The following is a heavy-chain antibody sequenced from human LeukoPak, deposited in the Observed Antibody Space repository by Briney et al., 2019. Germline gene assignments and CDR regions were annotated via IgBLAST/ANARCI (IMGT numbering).Heavy chain of an antibody. D-gene: IGHD6-13*01. CDR3: ATEITVAAACTFGS. CDR2: ISSSGSVI. Sequence: GGSLRLSCAASGFTFSTYKMHWVRQAPGKGLEWVSYISSSGSVIYYADSVKGRFTISRDNAKNSLYLQMNSLRAEDTAVYYCATEITVAAACTFGSWGQGTLVTVSS. V-gene: IGHV3-48*03. CDR1: GFTFSTYK. J-gene: IGHJ4*02.